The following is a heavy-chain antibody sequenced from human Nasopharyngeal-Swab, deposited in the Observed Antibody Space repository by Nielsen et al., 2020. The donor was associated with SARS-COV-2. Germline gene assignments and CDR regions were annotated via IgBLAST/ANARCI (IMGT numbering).Heavy chain of an antibody. CDR3: AKAEDTAMVTVDY. CDR2: ISGSGGST. D-gene: IGHD5-18*01. Sequence: SLNISCAASGFTFSSYAMSWVRQAPGKGLEWVSAISGSGGSTYYADSVKGRFTISSDNSKNTLYLQMNSLRAEDTAVYYCAKAEDTAMVTVDYWGQGTLVTVSS. V-gene: IGHV3-23*01. CDR1: GFTFSSYA. J-gene: IGHJ4*02.